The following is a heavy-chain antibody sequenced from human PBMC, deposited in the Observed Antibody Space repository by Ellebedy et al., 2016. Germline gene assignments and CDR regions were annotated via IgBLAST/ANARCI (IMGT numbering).Heavy chain of an antibody. V-gene: IGHV2-5*01. D-gene: IGHD4-17*01. CDR3: VHRTTVTSVDY. CDR1: GFSLSTSAVV. J-gene: IGHJ4*02. Sequence: SGPTLVKPTQTLTLTRTFSGFSLSTSAVVVGWVRQPPGRAPEWLAFIYGNDDKRYSPSLKSRLTITKDTSKNQVVLTLTNMDPVDTATYYCVHRTTVTSVDYWGQGTLVTVSS. CDR2: IYGNDDK.